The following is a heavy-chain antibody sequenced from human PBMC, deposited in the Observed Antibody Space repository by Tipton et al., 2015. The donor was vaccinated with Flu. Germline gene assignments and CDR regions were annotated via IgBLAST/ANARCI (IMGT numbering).Heavy chain of an antibody. CDR3: ARWRDGSAASSTDMSSKNAFDI. CDR1: GAPINYYY. D-gene: IGHD5/OR15-5a*01. J-gene: IGHJ3*02. Sequence: LSLTCTVSGAPINYYYWSWIRQPAGKGLEYIGRLYTSGSANYNPSLKSRVTMSLDTSKNQLSLKLSFVTAADTAVYYCARWRDGSAASSTDMSSKNAFDIWGQGTMVTVSS. V-gene: IGHV4-4*07. CDR2: LYTSGSA.